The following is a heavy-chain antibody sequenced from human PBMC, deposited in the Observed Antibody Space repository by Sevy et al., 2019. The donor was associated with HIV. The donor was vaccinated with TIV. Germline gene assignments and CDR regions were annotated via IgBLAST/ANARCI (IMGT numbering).Heavy chain of an antibody. CDR1: GFTFSSYA. J-gene: IGHJ4*02. Sequence: GGSLRLSCAASGFTFSSYAMHWVRQAPGKGLEWVAVISYDGSNKYYADSVKGRFTISRDNSKNTLYLQMNSLRAEDTAVYYCARDMGVLLQGFDYWGQGTLVTVSS. CDR3: ARDMGVLLQGFDY. D-gene: IGHD2-15*01. CDR2: ISYDGSNK. V-gene: IGHV3-30-3*01.